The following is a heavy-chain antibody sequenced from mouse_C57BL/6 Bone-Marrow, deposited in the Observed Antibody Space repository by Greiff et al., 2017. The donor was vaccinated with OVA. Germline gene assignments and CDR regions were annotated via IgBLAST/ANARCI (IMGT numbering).Heavy chain of an antibody. Sequence: VKRVESGPGLVQPSQSLSITCTVSGFSLTSYGVHWVRQSPGKGLEWLGVIWSGGSTDYNAAFISRPSISKDNSKSQVFFKMNSLQADDTAIYYCARSPSTGTGAWFAYWGQGTLVTVSA. CDR1: GFSLTSYG. CDR3: ARSPSTGTGAWFAY. V-gene: IGHV2-2*01. D-gene: IGHD4-1*02. J-gene: IGHJ3*01. CDR2: IWSGGST.